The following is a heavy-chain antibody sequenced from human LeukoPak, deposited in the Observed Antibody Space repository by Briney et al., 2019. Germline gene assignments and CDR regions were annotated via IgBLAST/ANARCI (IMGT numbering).Heavy chain of an antibody. Sequence: PGGSLRLSCAASGFTFSSYAMHWVRQAPGKGLEWVAVISYDGSNKYYADSVKGRFTISRDNSKNTLYLQMNSLRAEDTAVYYCARDGNSGYNSDYYYGMDVWGKGTTVTVSS. V-gene: IGHV3-30*04. CDR2: ISYDGSNK. D-gene: IGHD5-12*01. CDR1: GFTFSSYA. CDR3: ARDGNSGYNSDYYYGMDV. J-gene: IGHJ6*04.